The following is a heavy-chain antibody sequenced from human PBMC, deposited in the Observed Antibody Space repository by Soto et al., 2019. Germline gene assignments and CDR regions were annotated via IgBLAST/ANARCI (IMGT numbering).Heavy chain of an antibody. CDR1: VFMFSTYA. J-gene: IGHJ3*02. Sequence: GALRVSGAASVFMFSTYAMNWVRQAPGEGLEWASAISSSGGTTFYAESVRGRFTISRDNSVNTLYLQMSSLRTEDTAVYYCAHPRGYGVFDAVDIWGQGTMVTVSS. D-gene: IGHD4-17*01. V-gene: IGHV3-23*01. CDR2: ISSSGGTT. CDR3: AHPRGYGVFDAVDI.